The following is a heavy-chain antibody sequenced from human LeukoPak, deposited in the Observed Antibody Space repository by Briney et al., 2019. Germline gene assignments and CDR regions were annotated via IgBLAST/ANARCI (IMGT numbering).Heavy chain of an antibody. CDR3: ARDTPAAGTRYFDY. D-gene: IGHD6-13*01. J-gene: IGHJ4*02. CDR2: LHSGGNT. Sequence: GGSLRLSCAASGFTVSSNYMSWVRQAPGKGLEWVSILHSGGNTYYADSVKGRFTISRDNSKNTLYLQMNTLRAEDTAVYYCARDTPAAGTRYFDYWGQGTLVTVSS. CDR1: GFTVSSNY. V-gene: IGHV3-66*01.